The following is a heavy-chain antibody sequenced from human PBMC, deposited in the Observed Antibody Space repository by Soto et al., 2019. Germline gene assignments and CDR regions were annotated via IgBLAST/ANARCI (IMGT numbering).Heavy chain of an antibody. Sequence: QVQLQQWGARLLKPSETLSLTCAVYGGSFSGYFWTWIRQPPGKGLEWIGEINHSGGTNYNPSLKSRVTISVDTSKNQFSLKLTSVTAADTAFYYCARELHFASGRGIDYWGQGTLVTVSS. CDR2: INHSGGT. CDR1: GGSFSGYF. CDR3: ARELHFASGRGIDY. J-gene: IGHJ4*02. V-gene: IGHV4-34*01. D-gene: IGHD3-10*01.